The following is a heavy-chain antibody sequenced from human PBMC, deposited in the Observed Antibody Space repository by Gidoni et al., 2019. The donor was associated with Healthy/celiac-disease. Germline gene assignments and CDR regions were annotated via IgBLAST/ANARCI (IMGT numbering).Heavy chain of an antibody. Sequence: EVQLLESGGGLVQPGGSLRLSCAASGFTFSSYAMSWVRKAPGKGLEWVSAISGSGGSTYYADSVKGRFTISRDNSKNTLYLQMNSLRAEDTAVYYCAKNGFSPINYFDYWGQGTLVTVSS. V-gene: IGHV3-23*01. CDR1: GFTFSSYA. CDR3: AKNGFSPINYFDY. CDR2: ISGSGGST. J-gene: IGHJ4*02. D-gene: IGHD2-8*01.